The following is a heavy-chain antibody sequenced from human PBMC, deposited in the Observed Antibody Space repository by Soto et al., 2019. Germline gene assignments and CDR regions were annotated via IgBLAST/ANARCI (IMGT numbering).Heavy chain of an antibody. V-gene: IGHV3-73*01. Sequence: GGSLRLSCAASGFAFSDSTIHWVRQASGKGLEWVGRIRSKANTYATAYAASVKGRFTVSRDDSNSTACLQMNSLKSEDTAVYFCTGRIVATEPVFDSWGQGTLVTVSS. D-gene: IGHD5-12*01. CDR1: GFAFSDST. J-gene: IGHJ4*02. CDR2: IRSKANTYAT. CDR3: TGRIVATEPVFDS.